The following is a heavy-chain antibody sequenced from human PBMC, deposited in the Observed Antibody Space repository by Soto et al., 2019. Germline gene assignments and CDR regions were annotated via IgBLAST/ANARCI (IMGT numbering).Heavy chain of an antibody. J-gene: IGHJ5*01. CDR3: AGSPGLSRISGTTLGA. D-gene: IGHD1-7*01. CDR1: GCTFSSHW. V-gene: IGHV3-74*01. Sequence: GGSLRLSCAASGCTFSSHWMHLVRQAPGKGLVWVSRINGDGSSTSYADSVKGRFTISRDNAKNMLYLQVNSLRADDTAVYYCAGSPGLSRISGTTLGAWGQGTLVTVSS. CDR2: INGDGSST.